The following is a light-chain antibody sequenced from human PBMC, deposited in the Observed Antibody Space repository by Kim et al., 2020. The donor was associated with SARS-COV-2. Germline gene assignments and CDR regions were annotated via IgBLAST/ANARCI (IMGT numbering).Light chain of an antibody. CDR2: AAS. Sequence: ASVGDRVTLACLASQGINHYLAWFQQKPGKVPERLIYAASSLQSGVPSRFSGSGSGTEFTLTISSLQPEDFATYYCLQHDSYPITFGGGTKVDIK. J-gene: IGKJ4*01. CDR3: LQHDSYPIT. V-gene: IGKV1-17*03. CDR1: QGINHY.